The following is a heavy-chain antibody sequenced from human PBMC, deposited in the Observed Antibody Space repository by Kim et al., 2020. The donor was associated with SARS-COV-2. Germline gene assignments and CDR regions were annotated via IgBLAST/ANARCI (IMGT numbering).Heavy chain of an antibody. CDR2: IITILPTA. Sequence: SVKVSCRASGGTFNNYAISWVRQAPGQGLEWMGGIITILPTADYAQKFQGRVTITADEPTSTAYMELSTLEPNDTAVYYCARSPGYSGYDREFGGMDVWGQGTTVTVSS. V-gene: IGHV1-69*13. D-gene: IGHD5-12*01. J-gene: IGHJ6*02. CDR3: ARSPGYSGYDREFGGMDV. CDR1: GGTFNNYA.